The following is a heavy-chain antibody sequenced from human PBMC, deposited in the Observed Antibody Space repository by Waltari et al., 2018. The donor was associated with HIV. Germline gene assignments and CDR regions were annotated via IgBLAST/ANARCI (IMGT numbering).Heavy chain of an antibody. V-gene: IGHV3-33*01. CDR2: KWYDGSKK. J-gene: IGHJ3*01. D-gene: IGHD6-13*01. CDR3: ARVPFASSWSADSFDV. Sequence: VQLEESGGGVVQPGRSRRLSCEASGFRVSDYGMHWVRQAPGKGLQLVAVKWYDGSKKEYSDSGKGLFTISKDNSKNTLFLQMNSLRVDDTAVYFCARVPFASSWSADSFDVWGPGTRITVSS. CDR1: GFRVSDYG.